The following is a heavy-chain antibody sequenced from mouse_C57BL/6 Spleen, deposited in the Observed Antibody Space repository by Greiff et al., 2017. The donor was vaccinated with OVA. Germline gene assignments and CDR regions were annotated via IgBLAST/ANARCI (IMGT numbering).Heavy chain of an antibody. CDR3: ARPLYYGYDFSWFAY. V-gene: IGHV1-64*01. Sequence: QVHVKQPGAELVKPGASVKLSCKASGYTFTSYWMHWVKQRPGQGLEWIGMIHPNSGSTNYNEKFKSKATLTVDKSSSTAYMQLSSLTSEDSAVYYCARPLYYGYDFSWFAYWGQGTLVTVSA. CDR2: IHPNSGST. D-gene: IGHD2-2*01. CDR1: GYTFTSYW. J-gene: IGHJ3*01.